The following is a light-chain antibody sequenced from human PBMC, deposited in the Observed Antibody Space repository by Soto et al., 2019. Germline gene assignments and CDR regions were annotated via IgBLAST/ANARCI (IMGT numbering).Light chain of an antibody. J-gene: IGKJ1*01. Sequence: IQVTQSPSSLSASVGDRVTITCRASQGIGSYLAWYQQKPGEAPKLLIYKASSLESGVPSRFSGSGSGTEFTLTISSLQPDDFATYYCQQYNSLWTFGQGTKVDIK. CDR1: QGIGSY. CDR3: QQYNSLWT. V-gene: IGKV1-5*03. CDR2: KAS.